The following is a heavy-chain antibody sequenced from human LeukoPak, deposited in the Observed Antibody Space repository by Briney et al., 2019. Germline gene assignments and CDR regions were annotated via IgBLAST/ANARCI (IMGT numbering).Heavy chain of an antibody. D-gene: IGHD2-21*01. Sequence: SETLSLTCSVSGGSVSSGSYYWSWIRQPPGKGLEWIGFIYYSGSTNYNPSLKSRVTISRDTSKNQFSLRLGSVTAADTAVYYCARGGGGGDYTYWGQGILVTVSS. CDR2: IYYSGST. J-gene: IGHJ4*02. V-gene: IGHV4-61*01. CDR1: GGSVSSGSYY. CDR3: ARGGGGGDYTY.